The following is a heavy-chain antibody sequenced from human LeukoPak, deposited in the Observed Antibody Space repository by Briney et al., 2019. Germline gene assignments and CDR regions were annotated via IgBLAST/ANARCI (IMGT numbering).Heavy chain of an antibody. Sequence: SVKVSCKASGGAFSSYAISWVRQAPGQGLEWMGRIIPIFGTANYAQKFQGRVTITTDESTSTAYMELSSLRSEDTAVYYCAYCSGGSCSFPTEPDPWGQGTLVTVSS. V-gene: IGHV1-69*05. D-gene: IGHD2-15*01. CDR3: AYCSGGSCSFPTEPDP. J-gene: IGHJ5*02. CDR2: IIPIFGTA. CDR1: GGAFSSYA.